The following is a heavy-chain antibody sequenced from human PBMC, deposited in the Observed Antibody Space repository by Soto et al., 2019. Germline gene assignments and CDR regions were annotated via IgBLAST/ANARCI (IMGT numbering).Heavy chain of an antibody. D-gene: IGHD3-16*02. CDR1: GDSISRSANY. V-gene: IGHV4-39*01. J-gene: IGHJ2*01. CDR3: AKHPFNPLVTPYWYFDV. Sequence: QLQLQESGPGLVKASETLSLTCTVSGDSISRSANYWGWVRQSPGRGLEWIGSFYSGGKTYFNPSPKRSVALSADTSKNELSLRLSSVTATDTATYYCAKHPFNPLVTPYWYFDVWGRGTPVAVS. CDR2: FYSGGKT.